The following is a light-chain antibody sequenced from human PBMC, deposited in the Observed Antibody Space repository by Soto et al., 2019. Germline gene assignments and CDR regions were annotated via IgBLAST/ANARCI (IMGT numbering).Light chain of an antibody. CDR2: DVT. J-gene: IGLJ2*01. Sequence: QSVLTQPRSVSGSPGQSVSISCTGTTSDVGGYEYVSWYQQYPDKAPQLLIFDVTKRPSGVPDRFSGSKSGNTASLTISGLQADDEADYYCCSYAGNYTLIFGGGTKVTVL. V-gene: IGLV2-11*01. CDR3: CSYAGNYTLI. CDR1: TSDVGGYEY.